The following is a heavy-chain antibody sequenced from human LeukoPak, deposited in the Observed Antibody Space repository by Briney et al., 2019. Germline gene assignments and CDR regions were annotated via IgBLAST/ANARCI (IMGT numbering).Heavy chain of an antibody. CDR2: ISGSGGST. D-gene: IGHD1-7*01. CDR1: GFTFSSYA. V-gene: IGHV3-23*01. CDR3: AKRRGLELLYYYYMDV. Sequence: PGGSLRLSCAASGFTFSSYAMSWVRQAPGEGLERVSAISGSGGSTYYADSVKGRFTISRDNSKNTLYLQMNSLRAEDTAVYYCAKRRGLELLYYYYMDVWGKGTTVTVSS. J-gene: IGHJ6*03.